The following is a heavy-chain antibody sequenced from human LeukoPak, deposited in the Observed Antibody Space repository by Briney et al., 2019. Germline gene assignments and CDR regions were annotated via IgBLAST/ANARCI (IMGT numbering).Heavy chain of an antibody. V-gene: IGHV3-74*01. J-gene: IGHJ4*02. CDR2: INGDGRET. D-gene: IGHD1-14*01. Sequence: GGSLRLSCVVSGFTFSTYWMHWARQAPGKGLVWVSRINGDGRETTYGDSVKGRFTISRDNAKNTLFLQMNSLRAEDTAVFYCARGGPGAYFDYWGQGTLVTVSS. CDR3: ARGGPGAYFDY. CDR1: GFTFSTYW.